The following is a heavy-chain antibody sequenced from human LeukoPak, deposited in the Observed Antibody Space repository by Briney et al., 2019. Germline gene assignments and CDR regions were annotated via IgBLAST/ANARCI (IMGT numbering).Heavy chain of an antibody. CDR1: GFTFSTYG. J-gene: IGHJ3*02. CDR3: AKSTMIVVVILDI. CDR2: ISYDGSNK. Sequence: GRSLRLSCAASGFTFSTYGMHCARQAPGKGLEWLAVISYDGSNKYYADSVKGRFTISRDNSKNTLYLQMNSLRAEDTAVYYCAKSTMIVVVILDIWGQGTMVTVS. V-gene: IGHV3-30*18. D-gene: IGHD3-22*01.